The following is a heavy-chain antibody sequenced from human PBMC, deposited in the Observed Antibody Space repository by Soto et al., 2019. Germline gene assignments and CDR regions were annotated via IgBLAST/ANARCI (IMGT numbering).Heavy chain of an antibody. D-gene: IGHD3-16*01. CDR3: GRGGSARGWFDP. V-gene: IGHV4-30-4*01. J-gene: IGHJ5*02. CDR2: IYYSGST. CDR1: GGSISSGDYY. Sequence: QVQLQESGPGLVKPSQTLSLTCTVSGGSISSGDYYWSWIRQPPGKGLEWIGYIYYSGSTYYNPSLKSRVTISVGTSKDQFSPKVGSVTAPGPGVDLCGRGGSARGWFDPWGQGTLVNVSS.